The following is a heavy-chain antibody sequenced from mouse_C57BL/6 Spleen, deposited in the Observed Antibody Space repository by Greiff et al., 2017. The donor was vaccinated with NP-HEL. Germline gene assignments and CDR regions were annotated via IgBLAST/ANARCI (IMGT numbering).Heavy chain of an antibody. CDR1: GYTFTSYW. Sequence: QVQLQQPGAELVKPGASVKLSCKASGYTFTSYWMQWVKQRPGQGLEWIGEIDPSDSYTNYNQKFKGKATLTVDASSSTAYMQLSSLTSEDSAVYYCARYPRFITTVVATDYWGQGTTLTVSS. V-gene: IGHV1-50*01. D-gene: IGHD1-1*01. CDR3: ARYPRFITTVVATDY. CDR2: IDPSDSYT. J-gene: IGHJ2*01.